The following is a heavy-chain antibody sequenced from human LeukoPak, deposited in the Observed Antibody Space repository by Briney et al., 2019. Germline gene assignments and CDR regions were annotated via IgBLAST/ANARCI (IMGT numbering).Heavy chain of an antibody. Sequence: ASVKVSCKASGYTFTSYDINWVRQATGQGLEWMGIINPNGINTNYAQNFQGRVTMIRDMSTNTIYMELSSLRSEDTAVYYCARGPHIRTYDRDNWFDPWGQGTLVTVSS. V-gene: IGHV1-46*01. D-gene: IGHD3-3*01. CDR3: ARGPHIRTYDRDNWFDP. CDR1: GYTFTSYD. CDR2: INPNGINT. J-gene: IGHJ5*02.